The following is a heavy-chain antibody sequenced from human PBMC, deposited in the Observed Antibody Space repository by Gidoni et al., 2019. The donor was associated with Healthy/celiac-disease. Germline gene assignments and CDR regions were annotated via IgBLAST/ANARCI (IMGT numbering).Heavy chain of an antibody. CDR1: GFTFSSYS. Sequence: EVQLVESGGGLVKPGGSLRLSCAASGFTFSSYSMNWVRQAPGKGLEWVASISSSSSYIYYADSVKCRFTISRDNAKNSLYLQMNSLRAEDTAVYYCARDAPSYYYDSSGGYWGQGTLVTVSS. D-gene: IGHD3-22*01. V-gene: IGHV3-21*01. CDR3: ARDAPSYYYDSSGGY. J-gene: IGHJ4*02. CDR2: ISSSSSYI.